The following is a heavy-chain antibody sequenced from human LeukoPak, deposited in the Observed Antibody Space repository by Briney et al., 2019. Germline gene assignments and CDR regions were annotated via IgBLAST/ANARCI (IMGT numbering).Heavy chain of an antibody. J-gene: IGHJ4*02. CDR3: ARDPSTAPGY. CDR1: RFTVSSNH. Sequence: GGSLRLSCAASRFTVSSNHMTWVRQAPGKRLEWVSVIYSGGSTYYADSVKGRFTISRDNSKNTLYLQMNSLRAEDTAVYYCARDPSTAPGYWGQGTLVTVSS. CDR2: IYSGGST. V-gene: IGHV3-53*01. D-gene: IGHD1-14*01.